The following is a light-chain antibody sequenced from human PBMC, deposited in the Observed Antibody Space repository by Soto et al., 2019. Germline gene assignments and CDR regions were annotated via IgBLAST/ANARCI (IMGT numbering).Light chain of an antibody. CDR2: KAS. J-gene: IGKJ1*01. CDR1: QSNSSW. CDR3: QQYNSYRT. Sequence: ENQITQSPCTLSSSFGDRVRMTCPASQSNSSWLAWYQQKPGKAPKLLIYKASSLESGVPSRFSGSGSGTEFTLTISSLQPDDFATYYCQQYNSYRTFGQGTKVDIK. V-gene: IGKV1-5*03.